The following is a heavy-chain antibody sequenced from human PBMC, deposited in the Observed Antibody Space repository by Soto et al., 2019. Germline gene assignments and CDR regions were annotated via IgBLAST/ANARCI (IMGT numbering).Heavy chain of an antibody. CDR2: IYSSGST. Sequence: QVQLQESGPGLMKPSQTLSLTCSVSGGSISSGGYYWSWIRQHPGKGLEWIGYIYSSGSTYYNPSIRSRVSISLDTSKNQFSLKLSSVTAADTAMYYCAREIYYYDNSGYYLNWFDPWGQGTLVTVSS. J-gene: IGHJ5*02. V-gene: IGHV4-31*03. CDR1: GGSISSGGYY. D-gene: IGHD3-22*01. CDR3: AREIYYYDNSGYYLNWFDP.